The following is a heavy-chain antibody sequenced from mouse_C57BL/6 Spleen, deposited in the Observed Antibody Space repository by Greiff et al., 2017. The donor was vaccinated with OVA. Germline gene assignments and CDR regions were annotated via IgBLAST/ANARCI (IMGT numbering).Heavy chain of an antibody. V-gene: IGHV14-4*01. Sequence: VQLQQSGAELVRPGDSVKLSCTASGFNIKDDYMHWVKQRPEQGLEWIGWIDPENGDTEYASKFQGKATITADTSSNTAYLQLSSLTSEDTAVYYCTYITTVDYWGQGTTLTVSS. CDR2: IDPENGDT. CDR1: GFNIKDDY. D-gene: IGHD1-1*01. CDR3: TYITTVDY. J-gene: IGHJ2*01.